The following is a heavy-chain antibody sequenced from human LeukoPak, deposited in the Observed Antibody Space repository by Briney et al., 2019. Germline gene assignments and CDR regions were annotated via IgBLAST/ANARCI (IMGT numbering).Heavy chain of an antibody. CDR1: GGSISRYY. CDR2: IYDTGST. Sequence: SETLSLTCTVSGGSISRYYWSWIRQPPGKGLEWIGYIYDTGSTNYNPSPKSRVTISADTSKSQFSLKLSSVTAADTAVYYCARERAVTTYYYFDYWGQGTLVTVSS. J-gene: IGHJ4*02. CDR3: ARERAVTTYYYFDY. D-gene: IGHD4-17*01. V-gene: IGHV4-59*01.